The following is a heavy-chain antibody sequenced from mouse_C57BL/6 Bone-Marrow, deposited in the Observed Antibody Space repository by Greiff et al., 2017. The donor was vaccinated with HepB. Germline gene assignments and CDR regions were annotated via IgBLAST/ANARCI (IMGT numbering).Heavy chain of an antibody. Sequence: QVQLQQPGAELVRPGSSVKLSCKASVYTFTSYWMHWVKQRPIQGLEWIGNIDPSDSETHYNQKFKDKATLTVDKSSSTAYMQLSSLTSEDSAVYYCASGAHYYFDYWGQGTTLTVSS. D-gene: IGHD1-3*01. J-gene: IGHJ2*01. CDR1: VYTFTSYW. CDR2: IDPSDSET. CDR3: ASGAHYYFDY. V-gene: IGHV1-52*01.